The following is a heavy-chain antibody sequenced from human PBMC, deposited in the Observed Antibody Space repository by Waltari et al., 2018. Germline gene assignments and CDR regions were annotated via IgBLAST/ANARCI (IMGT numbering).Heavy chain of an antibody. V-gene: IGHV4-39*07. Sequence: QVQLVESGGGVVQPGRSLRLSCAASGFTFSRYAIYWVRQAPGKGLEWIGSIYYSGSTYYNPSLKSRVTISVDTSKNQFSLKLSSVTAADTAVYYCARDHSSSRYDYWGQGTLVTVSS. CDR2: IYYSGST. D-gene: IGHD6-13*01. J-gene: IGHJ4*02. CDR1: GFTFSRYAIY. CDR3: ARDHSSSRYDY.